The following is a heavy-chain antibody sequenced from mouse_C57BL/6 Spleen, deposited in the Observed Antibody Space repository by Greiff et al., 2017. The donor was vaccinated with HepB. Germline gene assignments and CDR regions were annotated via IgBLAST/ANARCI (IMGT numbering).Heavy chain of an antibody. J-gene: IGHJ2*01. V-gene: IGHV5-16*01. CDR3: ARVGVLRTFDY. CDR2: INYDGSST. CDR1: GFTFSDYY. D-gene: IGHD1-1*01. Sequence: EVKLMESEGGLVQPGSSMKLSCTASGFTFSDYYMAWVRQVPEKGLEWVANINYDGSSTYYLDSLKSRFIISRDNAKNILYLQMSSLKSEDTATYYCARVGVLRTFDYWGQGTTLTVSS.